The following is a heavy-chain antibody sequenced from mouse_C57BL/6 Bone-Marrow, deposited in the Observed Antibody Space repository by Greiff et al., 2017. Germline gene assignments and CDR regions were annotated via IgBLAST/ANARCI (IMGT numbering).Heavy chain of an antibody. V-gene: IGHV1-59*01. CDR3: ARLRAFDYYGSSFDY. D-gene: IGHD1-1*01. Sequence: VQLQQPGAELVRPGTSVKLSCKASGYTFTSYWMHWVKQRPGQGLEWIGVIDPSDSYTNYNQKFKGKATLTVDTSSSTAYMQLSSLTSEDSAVYYFARLRAFDYYGSSFDYWGQGTTLTVSS. CDR1: GYTFTSYW. J-gene: IGHJ2*01. CDR2: IDPSDSYT.